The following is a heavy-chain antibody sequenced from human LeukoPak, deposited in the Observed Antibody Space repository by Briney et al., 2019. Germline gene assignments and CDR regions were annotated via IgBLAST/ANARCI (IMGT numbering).Heavy chain of an antibody. CDR1: GGSISSYD. Sequence: PSDTLSLTCAVCGGSISSYDWSWLRQPPGKGLEWIGYIYYSGSTKYNPSLKSRVTMSIDTSKNQFSLNLKSVTAADTAVYYCALDSSGWSDDSFDIWGHGTMVTVSS. CDR3: ALDSSGWSDDSFDI. J-gene: IGHJ3*02. CDR2: IYYSGST. V-gene: IGHV4-59*07. D-gene: IGHD6-13*01.